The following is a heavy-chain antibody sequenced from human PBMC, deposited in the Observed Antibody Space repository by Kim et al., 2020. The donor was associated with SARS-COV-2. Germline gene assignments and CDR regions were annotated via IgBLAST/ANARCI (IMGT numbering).Heavy chain of an antibody. CDR1: GGSITSYY. D-gene: IGHD3-10*02. CDR2: IYYTGNT. J-gene: IGHJ5*01. CDR3: ARANVFPNWFDS. V-gene: IGHV4-59*13. Sequence: SETLSLTCTVSGGSITSYYWTWIRQPLGKGLEWIGYIYYTGNTNYNPSLKSRVTMSIDTSKNQFSLGLSSVTAADTAVYYCARANVFPNWFDSWGQGTLVTVSS.